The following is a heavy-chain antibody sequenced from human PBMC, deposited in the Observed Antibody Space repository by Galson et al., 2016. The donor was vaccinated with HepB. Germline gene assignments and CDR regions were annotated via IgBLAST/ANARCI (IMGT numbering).Heavy chain of an antibody. D-gene: IGHD6-19*01. CDR1: GFTFSSLG. Sequence: SLRLSCAGSGFTFSSLGLHWVRQAPGKGLDWVAVISHNGNYKYCADSVKGRFTISRDNSKTTVYLQMNSLRAEDTAVYYCAKDPSRLLEAGRLDSWGQGTLVTVSS. J-gene: IGHJ4*02. CDR3: AKDPSRLLEAGRLDS. V-gene: IGHV3-30*18. CDR2: ISHNGNYK.